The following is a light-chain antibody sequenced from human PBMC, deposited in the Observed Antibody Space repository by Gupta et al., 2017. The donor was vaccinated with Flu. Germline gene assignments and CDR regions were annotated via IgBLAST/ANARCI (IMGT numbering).Light chain of an antibody. CDR2: RNN. J-gene: IGLJ3*02. V-gene: IGLV10-54*04. Sequence: ATITRTGNSNNVGTKEAAWLPPHQGHPPNLLLYRNNRRRSAIAERFSASKLGTTAAVTITGLQAEEEADYYWAAWETSRNGWVFGGGTKLTVL. CDR1: SNNVGTKE. CDR3: AAWETSRNGWV.